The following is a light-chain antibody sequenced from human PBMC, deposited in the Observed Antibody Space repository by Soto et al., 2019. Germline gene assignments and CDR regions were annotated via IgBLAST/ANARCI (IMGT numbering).Light chain of an antibody. CDR1: SGHSSYA. J-gene: IGLJ3*02. V-gene: IGLV4-69*01. CDR3: QTWASGIRV. Sequence: QSVLTQSPSASASLGASVKLTCTLSSGHSSYAVAWHQQQPEKGPRYLMNLSSDGSHTKGDGIPDRFSGSSSGAERYLTISSLHSEDESDYYCQTWASGIRVFGGGTQLTVL. CDR2: LSSDGSH.